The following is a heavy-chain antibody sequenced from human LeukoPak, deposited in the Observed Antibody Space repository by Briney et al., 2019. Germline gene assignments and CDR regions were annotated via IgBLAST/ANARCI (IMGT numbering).Heavy chain of an antibody. J-gene: IGHJ5*02. CDR3: ARAGSSWYNWFDP. V-gene: IGHV3-48*03. Sequence: GGSLRLSCAASGFTFSSYEMNWVRRAPGKGLEWVSYISSSGSTIYYADSVKGRFTISRDNAKNSLYLQMNSLRAEDTAVYCCARAGSSWYNWFDPWGQGTLVTVSS. CDR1: GFTFSSYE. D-gene: IGHD6-13*01. CDR2: ISSSGSTI.